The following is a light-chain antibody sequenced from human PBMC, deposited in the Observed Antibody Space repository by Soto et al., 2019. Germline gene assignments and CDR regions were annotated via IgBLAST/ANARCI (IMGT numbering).Light chain of an antibody. CDR3: QHYNSYGT. V-gene: IGKV1-5*01. CDR1: QSIDRW. Sequence: DIHMTLTAWKRPAAVRSRDTSAFRASQSIDRWLAWYQKRPGKAPKILIYHASSLETGVPSRFSGSGFGTEFTLTISRPQHDCFATYYCQHYNSYGTVGQGTKVDI. CDR2: HAS. J-gene: IGKJ1*01.